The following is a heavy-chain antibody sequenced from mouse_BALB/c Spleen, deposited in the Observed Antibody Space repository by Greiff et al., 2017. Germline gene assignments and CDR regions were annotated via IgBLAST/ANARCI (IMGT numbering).Heavy chain of an antibody. CDR1: GFNIKDTY. Sequence: EVQVVESGAELVKPGASVKLSCTASGFNIKDTYMHWVKQRPEQGLEWIGRIDPANGNTKYDPKFQGKATITADTSSNTAYLQLSSLTSEDTAVYYCARLGLYYAMDYWGQGTSVTVSS. D-gene: IGHD4-1*01. V-gene: IGHV14-3*02. CDR3: ARLGLYYAMDY. J-gene: IGHJ4*01. CDR2: IDPANGNT.